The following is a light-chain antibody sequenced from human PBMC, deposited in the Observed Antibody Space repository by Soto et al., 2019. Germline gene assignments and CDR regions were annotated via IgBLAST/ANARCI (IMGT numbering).Light chain of an antibody. CDR1: SSDVGSHNL. CDR3: CSNADISTGV. J-gene: IGLJ1*01. V-gene: IGLV2-23*01. CDR2: EAS. Sequence: QSALTQPASVSESPGQSITISCTGTSSDVGSHNLVSWYQQYSDKATKLIIFEASKRPSGVSSRFSWSKSGSTAFRTTSGLPAEDEDDYYSCSNADISTGVFGTGTKLTVL.